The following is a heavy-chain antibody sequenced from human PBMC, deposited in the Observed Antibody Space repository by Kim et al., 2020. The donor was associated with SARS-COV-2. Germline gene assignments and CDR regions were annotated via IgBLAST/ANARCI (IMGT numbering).Heavy chain of an antibody. V-gene: IGHV3-30*04. CDR2: ISYDGSNK. D-gene: IGHD2-2*01. J-gene: IGHJ4*02. Sequence: GGSLRLSCAASGFTFSSYAMHWVRQAPGKGLEWVAVISYDGSNKYYADSVKGRFTISRDNSKNTLYLQMNSLRAEETAVYYCARDRDIVVLPAADELDYWGPGTLVTVSS. CDR3: ARDRDIVVLPAADELDY. CDR1: GFTFSSYA.